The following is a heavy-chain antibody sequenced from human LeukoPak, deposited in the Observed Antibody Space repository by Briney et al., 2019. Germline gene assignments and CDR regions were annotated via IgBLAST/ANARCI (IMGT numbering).Heavy chain of an antibody. D-gene: IGHD3-22*01. J-gene: IGHJ4*02. Sequence: GRSLRLSCAASGFTFSSYWMSWVRQAPGKGLEWEANIKQDGSEKYYVDSVKGRFTISRDNAKNSLYLQMNSLRAEDTAVYYCARGYDSSGYAYWGQGTLVTVSS. V-gene: IGHV3-7*01. CDR1: GFTFSSYW. CDR3: ARGYDSSGYAY. CDR2: IKQDGSEK.